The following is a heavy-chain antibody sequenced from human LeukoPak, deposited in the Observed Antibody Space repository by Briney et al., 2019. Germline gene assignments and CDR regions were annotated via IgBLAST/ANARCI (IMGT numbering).Heavy chain of an antibody. Sequence: GASVKVSCKASGYTFTSYYMHWVRQAPGQGLEWMGIINPSGGSTSYAQKFQGRVTMTRDTSTSTVYMELSSLRSEDTAVYYCARDYYGSGSYSYFDYWGQGTLVTVSS. D-gene: IGHD3-10*01. CDR3: ARDYYGSGSYSYFDY. CDR2: INPSGGST. V-gene: IGHV1-46*01. J-gene: IGHJ4*02. CDR1: GYTFTSYY.